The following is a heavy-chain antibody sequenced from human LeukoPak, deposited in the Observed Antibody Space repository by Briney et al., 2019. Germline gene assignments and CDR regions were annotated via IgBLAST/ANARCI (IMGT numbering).Heavy chain of an antibody. J-gene: IGHJ4*02. CDR3: ARVSSSWYYFDY. D-gene: IGHD6-13*01. CDR1: GYSISSGYY. V-gene: IGHV4-38-2*01. Sequence: SETLSLTCAVSGYSISSGYYWGWIRQPPGKGLEWIGSIYHSGSTYYNPSLKSRVTISVDTSKNQFSLKLSSVTAADTAVYCCARVSSSWYYFDYWGQGTLVTVSS. CDR2: IYHSGST.